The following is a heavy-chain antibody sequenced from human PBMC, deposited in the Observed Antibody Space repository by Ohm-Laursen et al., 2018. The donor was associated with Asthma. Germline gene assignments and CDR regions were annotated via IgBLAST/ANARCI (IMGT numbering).Heavy chain of an antibody. J-gene: IGHJ4*02. Sequence: SDTLSLTCTVSGGSISSYYWSWIRQPPGKGLEWIGYIYYSGSTNYNPSLKSRVTISVDTSKNQFSLKLSSVTAADTAVYYCARGARFYYYDSSSRYFDYWGQGTLVTVSS. CDR1: GGSISSYY. CDR3: ARGARFYYYDSSSRYFDY. CDR2: IYYSGST. V-gene: IGHV4-59*07. D-gene: IGHD3-22*01.